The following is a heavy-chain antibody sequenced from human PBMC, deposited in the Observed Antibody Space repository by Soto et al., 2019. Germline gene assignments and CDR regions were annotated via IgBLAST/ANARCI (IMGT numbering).Heavy chain of an antibody. CDR1: GGSFSDTY. J-gene: IGHJ5*02. V-gene: IGHV4-34*01. CDR3: ARLGGYYQALDT. Sequence: SETLSLTCAVYGGSFSDTYWNWFRQPPGKGLEWIGEINHNTNTIYNPSLTSRVTTSVDTSKNQFSLKLSSVTAADTAVYYCARLGGYYQALDTWGQGTLVTVSS. D-gene: IGHD3-22*01. CDR2: INHNTNT.